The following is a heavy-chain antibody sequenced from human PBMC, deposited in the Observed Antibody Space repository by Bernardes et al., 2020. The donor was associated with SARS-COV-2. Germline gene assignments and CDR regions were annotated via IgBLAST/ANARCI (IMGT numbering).Heavy chain of an antibody. Sequence: ASVKVSCQVSGNTLSALSMHWVRQAPGKGLEWMGSFDPEDGETIYAQKFQGRVTLTASTDTLYMELSSLRSEDTAVYYCATGSDYAGLDYYYYGMDVWGQGTTVTV. CDR2: FDPEDGET. V-gene: IGHV1-24*01. J-gene: IGHJ6*02. CDR3: ATGSDYAGLDYYYYGMDV. CDR1: GNTLSALS. D-gene: IGHD4-17*01.